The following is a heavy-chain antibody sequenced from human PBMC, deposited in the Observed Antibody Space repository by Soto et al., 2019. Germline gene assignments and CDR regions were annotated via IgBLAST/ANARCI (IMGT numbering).Heavy chain of an antibody. CDR2: IKRDGSEK. J-gene: IGHJ4*02. CDR3: ARDRDLAVPAAVIYFDS. Sequence: GGSMRLSCAASGFSISYYLVSWVRQSQGKVLEWVANIKRDGSEKYYVDSVKGRFTISRDNAKNSLYLQMNSLRADDTAVYYCARDRDLAVPAAVIYFDSWGQGTLVTVSS. CDR1: GFSISYYL. V-gene: IGHV3-7*01. D-gene: IGHD2-2*01.